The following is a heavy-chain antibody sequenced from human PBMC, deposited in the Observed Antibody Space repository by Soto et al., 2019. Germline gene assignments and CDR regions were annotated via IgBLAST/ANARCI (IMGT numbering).Heavy chain of an antibody. V-gene: IGHV3-7*01. D-gene: IGHD3-16*01. Sequence: EVQLVESGGGLVQPGGSLRLSCTASRFTFSVYWMSWVRQAPGKGLEWVANIRHDGSEKFYVDSVKGRFTVPRDNATNSLYLQMNSLRAEDTAVYYCARDTLSAFDVWGQGTMVTVSS. CDR2: IRHDGSEK. CDR3: ARDTLSAFDV. J-gene: IGHJ3*01. CDR1: RFTFSVYW.